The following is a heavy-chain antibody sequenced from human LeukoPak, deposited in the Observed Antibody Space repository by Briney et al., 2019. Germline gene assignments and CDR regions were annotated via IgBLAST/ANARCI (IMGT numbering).Heavy chain of an antibody. V-gene: IGHV4-34*01. D-gene: IGHD6-19*01. CDR3: ARRPAGTIDY. J-gene: IGHJ4*02. CDR1: GGSFSGHY. Sequence: SETLSLTCAVYGGSFSGHYWSWIRQPPGKGLEWIGEINNSGSTNYNPSLKGRVTISVDTSKNRFSLKVNSVTAADAAVYYCARRPAGTIDYWGQGTLVTVSS. CDR2: INNSGST.